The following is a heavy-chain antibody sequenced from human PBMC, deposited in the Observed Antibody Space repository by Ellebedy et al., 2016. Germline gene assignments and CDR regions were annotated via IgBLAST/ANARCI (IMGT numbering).Heavy chain of an antibody. D-gene: IGHD2-15*01. CDR1: GFTFSSYS. J-gene: IGHJ4*02. CDR3: AKDRDIVVVVAALFDY. CDR2: ISGSGGST. V-gene: IGHV3-23*01. Sequence: GESLKISCAASGFTFSSYSMNWVRQAPGKGLEWVSAISGSGGSTYYADSVKGRFTISRDNSKNTLYLQMNSLRAEDTAVYYCAKDRDIVVVVAALFDYWGQGTLVTVSS.